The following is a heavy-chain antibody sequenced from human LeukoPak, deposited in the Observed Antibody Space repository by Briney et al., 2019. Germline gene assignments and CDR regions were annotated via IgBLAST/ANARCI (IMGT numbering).Heavy chain of an antibody. Sequence: PSETLSLTRNVCGGAISSYYWSWIRQPPAKGLEWIGYIYYCGSTNYNPSLTSRVTVSVDTSKNQFSLKLSSVTAADTAVYYCARMGPPLRGVRYYYYMDVWGKGTTVTVSS. CDR2: IYYCGST. CDR1: GGAISSYY. J-gene: IGHJ6*03. D-gene: IGHD3-10*01. V-gene: IGHV4-59*01. CDR3: ARMGPPLRGVRYYYYMDV.